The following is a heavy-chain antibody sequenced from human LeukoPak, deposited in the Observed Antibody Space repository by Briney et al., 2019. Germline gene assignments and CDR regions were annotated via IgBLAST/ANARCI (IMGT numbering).Heavy chain of an antibody. CDR3: ARRGGNYDY. V-gene: IGHV5-51*01. D-gene: IGHD1-26*01. CDR2: IYPGDSDT. CDR1: GYSFTSYW. J-gene: IGHJ4*02. Sequence: GESLKFSCKASGYSFTSYWIGWVRQIPRKTLEWWGIIYPGDSDTRHSPSFQGQVTISADKSINTAYLQWSSLKASDTAMYYCARRGGNYDYWGQGTLVTVSS.